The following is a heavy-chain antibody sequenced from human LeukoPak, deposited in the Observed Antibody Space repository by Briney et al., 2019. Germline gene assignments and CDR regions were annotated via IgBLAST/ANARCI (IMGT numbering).Heavy chain of an antibody. CDR2: FDPEDGET. CDR3: AISLSSPGTFDY. CDR1: GYTLTELS. V-gene: IGHV1-24*01. J-gene: IGHJ4*02. D-gene: IGHD6-13*01. Sequence: ASVKVSCKVSGYTLTELSMHWVRQAPGKGLEWMGGFDPEDGETIYAQKFQGRVTMTEDTSTDTAYMELSSLRSEDTAVYYCAISLSSPGTFDYWGQGTLVTVSS.